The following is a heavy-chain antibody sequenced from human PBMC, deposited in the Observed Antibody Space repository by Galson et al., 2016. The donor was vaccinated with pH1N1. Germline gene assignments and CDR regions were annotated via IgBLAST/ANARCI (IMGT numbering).Heavy chain of an antibody. CDR2: ISYDGRQK. D-gene: IGHD2/OR15-2a*01. CDR1: GFTLDNHA. J-gene: IGHJ4*02. CDR3: ARDPKWTTWVGPFDY. V-gene: IGHV3-30*14. Sequence: SLRLSCAASGFTLDNHAMHWVRQAPGKGLEWVAVISYDGRQKEYADYAKGRFTISRDNSKNTVSVQLNSLRSDDTAIYYCARDPKWTTWVGPFDYWGQGTLVTAAS.